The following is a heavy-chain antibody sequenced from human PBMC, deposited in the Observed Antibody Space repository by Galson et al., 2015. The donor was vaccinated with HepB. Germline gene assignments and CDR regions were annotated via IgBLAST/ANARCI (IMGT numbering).Heavy chain of an antibody. Sequence: SLRLSCAASGFTFSSYAMSWVRQAPGKGLEWVSAISGSGDSTYYADSVKGRFTISRDNSKNTLYLQMNSLRAEDTAVYYCAKDERLWLRPPNFDYWGQGTLVTVSS. CDR2: ISGSGDST. D-gene: IGHD5-18*01. CDR1: GFTFSSYA. J-gene: IGHJ4*02. CDR3: AKDERLWLRPPNFDY. V-gene: IGHV3-23*01.